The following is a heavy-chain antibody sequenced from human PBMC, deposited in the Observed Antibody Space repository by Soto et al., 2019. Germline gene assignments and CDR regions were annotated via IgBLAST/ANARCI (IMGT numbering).Heavy chain of an antibody. D-gene: IGHD2-8*01. Sequence: QVQLQESGPGLVKPSETLSLTCTVSGGSISSYYWSWIRQPPGKGLEWIGYIYYSGSTNYNPSLKSRVTISVDTSKNQFSLKLSSVTAADTAVYYCARAVYCTYGVCYNDYWGQGTLVTVSS. CDR3: ARAVYCTYGVCYNDY. CDR2: IYYSGST. V-gene: IGHV4-59*01. CDR1: GGSISSYY. J-gene: IGHJ4*02.